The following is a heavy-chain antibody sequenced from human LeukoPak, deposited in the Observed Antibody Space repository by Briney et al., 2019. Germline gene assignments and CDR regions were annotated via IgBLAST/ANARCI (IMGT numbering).Heavy chain of an antibody. J-gene: IGHJ4*02. Sequence: KPGGSLRLSCAASGFTFSSYWMHWVRQAPGKGLVWVSRINSDGSATSYADSVKGRFTISRDNPKNTLYLQMNSLRAEDTAVYFCAKRGVVIRVILVGFHKEAYYFDSWGQGALVTVSS. D-gene: IGHD3-22*01. CDR2: INSDGSAT. CDR1: GFTFSSYW. V-gene: IGHV3-74*01. CDR3: AKRGVVIRVILVGFHKEAYYFDS.